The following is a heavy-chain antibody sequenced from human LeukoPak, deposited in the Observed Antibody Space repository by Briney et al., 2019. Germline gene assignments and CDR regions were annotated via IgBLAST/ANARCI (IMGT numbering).Heavy chain of an antibody. CDR1: GYTFTGYY. CDR2: INPNSGGT. D-gene: IGHD2-2*01. V-gene: IGHV1-2*02. J-gene: IGHJ6*02. CDR3: ARSPIIVVVPAAIYGMDV. Sequence: GASVKVSCKASGYTFTGYYMHWVRQAPRQGLEWMGWINPNSGGTNYAQKFQGRVTMTRDTSISTAYMELSSLRSEDTAVYYCARSPIIVVVPAAIYGMDVWGQGTTVTVSS.